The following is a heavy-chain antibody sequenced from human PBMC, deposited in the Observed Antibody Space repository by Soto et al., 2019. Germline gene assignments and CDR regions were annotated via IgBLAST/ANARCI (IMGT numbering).Heavy chain of an antibody. Sequence: GGSLRLSCAASGFTFSSYSMNWVRQAPGKGLEWVSSISSSSSYIYYADSVKGRFTISRDNAKNSLYLQMNSLRAEDTAVYYCARVLGRVVVHDAFDIWGQGTLVTVSS. CDR2: ISSSSSYI. V-gene: IGHV3-21*01. CDR1: GFTFSSYS. J-gene: IGHJ3*02. D-gene: IGHD3-22*01. CDR3: ARVLGRVVVHDAFDI.